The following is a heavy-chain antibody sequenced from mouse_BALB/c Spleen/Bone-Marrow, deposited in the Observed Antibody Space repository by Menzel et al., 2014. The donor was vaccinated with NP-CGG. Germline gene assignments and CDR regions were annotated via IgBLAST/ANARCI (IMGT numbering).Heavy chain of an antibody. D-gene: IGHD1-2*01. J-gene: IGHJ3*01. CDR1: GFDFXTFW. CDR2: INPDRSTI. V-gene: IGHV4-1*02. CDR3: ARLHYYGYGAY. Sequence: EVMLVESGGGLVQPGGSLKLSCAASGFDFXTFWMSWVRQAPGKGLEWIGEINPDRSTINYRPSLKDKFIISRDNAKNTLYLLMSKVRSEDTALYYCARLHYYGYGAYWGQGTLVAVSA.